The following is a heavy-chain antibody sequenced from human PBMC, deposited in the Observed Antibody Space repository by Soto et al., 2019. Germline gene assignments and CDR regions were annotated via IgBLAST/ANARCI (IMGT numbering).Heavy chain of an antibody. V-gene: IGHV1-3*01. J-gene: IGHJ4*02. Sequence: QVQLVQSGAEVKKPGASVKVSCKASGYTFTSYAMHWVRQAPGQRLEWMGWINAGNGNTKYSQKFQGRVTITRDTSARTAYMELSSLRSEDTAVYYCARVQDYDSSGYYFAYWGQGTLVTVSS. CDR3: ARVQDYDSSGYYFAY. D-gene: IGHD3-22*01. CDR1: GYTFTSYA. CDR2: INAGNGNT.